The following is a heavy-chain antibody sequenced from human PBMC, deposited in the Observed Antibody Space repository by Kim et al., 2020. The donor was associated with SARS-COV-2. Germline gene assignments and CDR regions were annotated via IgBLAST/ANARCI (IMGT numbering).Heavy chain of an antibody. CDR3: ARGSGRSPYYYYGMDV. J-gene: IGHJ6*02. D-gene: IGHD6-25*01. Sequence: SVKVSCKASGGTFSSYTISWVRQAPGQGLEWMGRIIPILGIANYAQKFQGRVTITADKSTSTAYMELSSLRSEDTAVYYCARGSGRSPYYYYGMDVWAKGPRSPSP. V-gene: IGHV1-69*02. CDR1: GGTFSSYT. CDR2: IIPILGIA.